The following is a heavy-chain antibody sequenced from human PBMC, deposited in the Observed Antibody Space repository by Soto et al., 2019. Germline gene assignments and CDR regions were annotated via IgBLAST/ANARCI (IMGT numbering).Heavy chain of an antibody. CDR3: ARDETGTNWFDP. D-gene: IGHD1-1*01. V-gene: IGHV1-69*13. J-gene: IGHJ5*02. CDR1: GGTLSSYA. Sequence: GASVKVSCKASGGTLSSYAISWVRQAPGQGLEWMGGIIPIFGTANYAQKFQGRVTITADESTSTAYMELSSLRSEDTAVYYCARDETGTNWFDPWGQGTLVTVSS. CDR2: IIPIFGTA.